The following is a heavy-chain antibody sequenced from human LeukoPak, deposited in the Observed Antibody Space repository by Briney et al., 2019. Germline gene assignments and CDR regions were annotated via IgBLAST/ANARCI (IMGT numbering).Heavy chain of an antibody. V-gene: IGHV4-4*09. D-gene: IGHD3-3*01. CDR3: GGGDFWSGYPRVDAFDI. CDR1: GASIRSYY. CDR2: IYTSGST. J-gene: IGHJ3*02. Sequence: SETLSLTCSVSGASIRSYYWSWIRQPPGKGLEWIGYIYTSGSTNHSPSLKGRVSLSMDTSKNHFSLTLSSVTAADTAVYYRGGGDFWSGYPRVDAFDIWGQGTMVTVSS.